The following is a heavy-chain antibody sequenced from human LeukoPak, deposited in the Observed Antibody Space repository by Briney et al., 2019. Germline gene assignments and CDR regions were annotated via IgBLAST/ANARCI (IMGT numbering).Heavy chain of an antibody. J-gene: IGHJ6*04. V-gene: IGHV4-34*01. CDR3: ARLPRRNSDYYGMDV. CDR1: GGSFSGYY. D-gene: IGHD2-21*01. CDR2: INHSGST. Sequence: PSETLSLTCAVYGGSFSGYYWSWIRQPPGKGLEWIGEINHSGSTNYNPSLKSRVTISVDTSKNQFSLKLSSVTAADTAVYYCARLPRRNSDYYGMDVWGKGTTVTVYS.